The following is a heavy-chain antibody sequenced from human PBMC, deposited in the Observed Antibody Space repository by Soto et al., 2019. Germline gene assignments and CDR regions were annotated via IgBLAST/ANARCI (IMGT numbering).Heavy chain of an antibody. CDR1: GDSVSSGDYY. J-gene: IGHJ5*02. V-gene: IGHV4-61*08. CDR3: ARIPMDTNMIYWLDP. Sequence: PSETLSLTCTVSGDSVSSGDYYWSWMRQPPGKGLQWIGHVYYSGFTNYNPSLKSRVTISIDTSKNQFSLKLRSVTAGDTAMYYCARIPMDTNMIYWLDPWGQGTLVTVSS. CDR2: VYYSGFT. D-gene: IGHD5-18*01.